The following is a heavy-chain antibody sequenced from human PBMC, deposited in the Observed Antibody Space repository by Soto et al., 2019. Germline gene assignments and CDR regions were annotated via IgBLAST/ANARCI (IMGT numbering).Heavy chain of an antibody. CDR3: ARPPGYISDWYYFDL. Sequence: VASVKVSCKASGYTFIDYYMHWVRQAPGQGFEWIGRISPRSGGTNYAQKFQGRVTMTWDTSLNTAYMELSSLISEDTAVYYCARPPGYISDWYYFDLWGQGTLVTVSS. J-gene: IGHJ4*02. CDR2: ISPRSGGT. V-gene: IGHV1-2*02. D-gene: IGHD3-9*01. CDR1: GYTFIDYY.